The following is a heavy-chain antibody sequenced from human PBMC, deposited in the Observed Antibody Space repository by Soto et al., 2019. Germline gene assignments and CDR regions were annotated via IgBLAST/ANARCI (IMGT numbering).Heavy chain of an antibody. CDR2: IRSKANSYAT. CDR3: TRHVSTYGDYPPFDY. J-gene: IGHJ4*02. D-gene: IGHD4-17*01. CDR1: GFTFSGSA. Sequence: GGSLRLSCAASGFTFSGSAMHWVRQASEKGLEWVGRIRSKANSYATAYAASVKGRFTISRDDSKNTAYLQMNSLKTEDTAVYYCTRHVSTYGDYPPFDYWGQGTLVTVSS. V-gene: IGHV3-73*01.